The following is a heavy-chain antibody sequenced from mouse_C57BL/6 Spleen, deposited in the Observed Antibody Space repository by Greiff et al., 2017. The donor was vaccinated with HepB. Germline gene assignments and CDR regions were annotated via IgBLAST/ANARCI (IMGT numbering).Heavy chain of an antibody. CDR2: INPNNGGT. Sequence: EVQLQQSGPELVKPGASVKISCKASGYTFTDYYMNWVKQSHGKSLEWIGDINPNNGGTSYNQKFKGKATLTVDKSSSTAYMALRSLTSEDSAVYYCATQALYGSSYGFAYWGQGTLVTVSA. V-gene: IGHV1-26*01. J-gene: IGHJ3*01. CDR3: ATQALYGSSYGFAY. D-gene: IGHD1-1*01. CDR1: GYTFTDYY.